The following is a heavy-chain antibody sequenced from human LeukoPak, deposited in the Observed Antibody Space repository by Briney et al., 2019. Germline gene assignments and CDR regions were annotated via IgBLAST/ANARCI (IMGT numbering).Heavy chain of an antibody. V-gene: IGHV3-11*04. CDR3: AKDHEKSGSSPTWEGAFDI. J-gene: IGHJ3*02. D-gene: IGHD6-13*01. CDR2: ISSSGSTI. CDR1: GFTFSDYY. Sequence: GGSLRLSCAASGFTFSDYYMSWIRQAPGKGLEWVSYISSSGSTIYYADSVKGRFTISRDNAKNSLYLQMNSLRAEDTAVYYCAKDHEKSGSSPTWEGAFDIWGQGTMVTVSS.